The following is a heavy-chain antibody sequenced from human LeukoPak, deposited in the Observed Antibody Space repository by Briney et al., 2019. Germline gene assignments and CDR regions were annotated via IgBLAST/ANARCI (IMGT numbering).Heavy chain of an antibody. CDR3: ARLGYYGSGSYYNEGY. D-gene: IGHD3-10*01. CDR2: IYHSGST. Sequence: SETLSLTCTVSGGSISSSSYYWGWIRQPPGKGLEWIGSIYHSGSTYYNPSLKGRVTISVDTSKNQFSLKLSSVTAADTAVYYCARLGYYGSGSYYNEGYWGQGTLVTVSS. CDR1: GGSISSSSYY. V-gene: IGHV4-39*01. J-gene: IGHJ4*02.